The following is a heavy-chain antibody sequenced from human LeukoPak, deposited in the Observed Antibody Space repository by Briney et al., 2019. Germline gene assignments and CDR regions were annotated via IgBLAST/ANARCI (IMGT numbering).Heavy chain of an antibody. Sequence: PSQTLSLTCTVSGVSINNPNYCWSWVCQPPGKGLEWVGYGYCNGRSYYNPSLRSRLTVTADSSSNQFSLELSSVTAADTALYYSARAGSSGPYCTIGSCYGMDVWGQGTTVTVSS. D-gene: IGHD2-8*01. CDR3: ARAGSSGPYCTIGSCYGMDV. V-gene: IGHV4-30-4*08. CDR1: GVSINNPNYC. CDR2: GYCNGRS. J-gene: IGHJ6*02.